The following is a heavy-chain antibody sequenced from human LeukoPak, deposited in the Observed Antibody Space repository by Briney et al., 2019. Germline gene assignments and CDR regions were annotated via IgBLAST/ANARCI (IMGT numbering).Heavy chain of an antibody. CDR3: ARDYYDCSGYSDY. CDR2: INHSGST. D-gene: IGHD3-22*01. V-gene: IGHV4-34*01. Sequence: SETLSLTCAVYGGSFNGYYWSWIRQPPGKGLEWIGEINHSGSTNYNPSLKSRVTISVDTSKNQFSLKLSSVTAADTAVYYCARDYYDCSGYSDYWGQGTLVTVSS. CDR1: GGSFNGYY. J-gene: IGHJ4*02.